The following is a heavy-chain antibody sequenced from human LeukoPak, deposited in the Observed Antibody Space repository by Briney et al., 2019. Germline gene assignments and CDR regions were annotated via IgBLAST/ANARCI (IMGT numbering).Heavy chain of an antibody. CDR1: GGSISSYY. CDR2: IYTSGST. V-gene: IGHV4-4*09. J-gene: IGHJ6*03. D-gene: IGHD2-2*02. Sequence: SETLSLTCTVSGGSISSYYWSWIRQPPGKGLEWIGYIYTSGSTNYNPSLKSRVTISVDTSKNQFSLKLSSVTAADTAVYYCARGDVPAAINKRDYYYYYMDVWGKGTTVTVSS. CDR3: ARGDVPAAINKRDYYYYYMDV.